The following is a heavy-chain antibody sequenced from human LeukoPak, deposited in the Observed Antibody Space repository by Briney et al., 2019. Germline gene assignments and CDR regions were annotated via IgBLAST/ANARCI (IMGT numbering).Heavy chain of an antibody. CDR1: GYTFTGYY. CDR3: ARGSVTMVRGVIRFLDY. D-gene: IGHD3-10*01. CDR2: INPNSGGT. J-gene: IGHJ4*02. Sequence: ASVKVSCKASGYTFTGYYMHWVRQAPRQGLEWMGWINPNSGGTNYAQKFQGRVTMTRDTSISTAYMELSRLRSDDTAVYYCARGSVTMVRGVIRFLDYWGQGTLVTVSS. V-gene: IGHV1-2*02.